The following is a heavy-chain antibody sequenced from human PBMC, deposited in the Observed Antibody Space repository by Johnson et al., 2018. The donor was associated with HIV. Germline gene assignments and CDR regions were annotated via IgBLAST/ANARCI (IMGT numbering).Heavy chain of an antibody. CDR2: ISYDESNK. V-gene: IGHV3-30-3*01. CDR1: GFIFNNYA. CDR3: ARDFDI. Sequence: QVQLVESGGGVVQPGRSLRLSCAASGFIFNNYAMHWVRQAPGKGLEWVTVISYDESNKYYADSVKGRFTISRDNSNNTVSLQMNSLRAEDTAVYYCARDFDIWGQGTMVTVSS. J-gene: IGHJ3*02.